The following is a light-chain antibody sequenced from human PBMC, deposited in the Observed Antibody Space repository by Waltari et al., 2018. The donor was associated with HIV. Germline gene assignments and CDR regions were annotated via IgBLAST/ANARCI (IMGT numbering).Light chain of an antibody. J-gene: IGLJ1*01. CDR2: SDD. CDR1: SSNIGNNA. Sequence: QPVLTQPPSVTAAPGQRVSISCSGGSSNIGNNAVSWYSHLPGKAPKFVMYSDDLSSSWASERFSASKSGTSASLGISGLQSEDEGEYYCATWDDSLNGYIFGTGTKVTAL. V-gene: IGLV1-36*01. CDR3: ATWDDSLNGYI.